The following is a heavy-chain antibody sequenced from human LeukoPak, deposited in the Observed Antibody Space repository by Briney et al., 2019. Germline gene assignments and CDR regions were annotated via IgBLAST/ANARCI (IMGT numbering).Heavy chain of an antibody. CDR1: GGSISSGGYY. J-gene: IGHJ3*02. Sequence: SQTLSLTCTVSGGSISSGGYYWSWIRQPPGKGMEWIGDIYNSGSTYYNPSLKSRVTISVDRSKNQFSLKLSSLTAADTAVYYCARDRHCSSTSCYTGRDDAFDIWGQGTMVTVSS. D-gene: IGHD2-2*02. V-gene: IGHV4-30-2*01. CDR3: ARDRHCSSTSCYTGRDDAFDI. CDR2: IYNSGST.